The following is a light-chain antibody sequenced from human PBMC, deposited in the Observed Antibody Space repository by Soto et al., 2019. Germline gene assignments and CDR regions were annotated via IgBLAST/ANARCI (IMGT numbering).Light chain of an antibody. V-gene: IGKV3-15*01. CDR3: HQYNDWSPWT. CDR2: GAS. CDR1: QSVSSH. J-gene: IGKJ1*01. Sequence: VVMTQSPATLSVSPGERATLSCRASQSVSSHLAWYQHKPGQAPRLLIYGASTRATGIPARFSGSGSGTEFTLTITNLQSEDFAVYYCHQYNDWSPWTFGQGTKVEIK.